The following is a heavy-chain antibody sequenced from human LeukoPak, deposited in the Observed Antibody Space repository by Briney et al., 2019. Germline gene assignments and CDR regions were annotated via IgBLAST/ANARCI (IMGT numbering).Heavy chain of an antibody. D-gene: IGHD3-22*01. J-gene: IGHJ4*02. CDR2: INHSGST. Sequence: PGGSLRLSCAASGFTFSSYAMHWVRQPPGKGLEWIGEINHSGSTNYNPSLKSRVTISVDTSKNQFSLKLSSVTAADTAVYYCARGTGYYDSGGYPRLPPDYWGQGTLVTVSS. CDR1: GFTFSSYA. V-gene: IGHV4-34*01. CDR3: ARGTGYYDSGGYPRLPPDY.